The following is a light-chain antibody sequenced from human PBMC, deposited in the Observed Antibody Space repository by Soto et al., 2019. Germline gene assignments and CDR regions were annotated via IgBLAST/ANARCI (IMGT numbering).Light chain of an antibody. CDR2: AAS. V-gene: IGKV1-27*01. CDR3: QKYNSAPQIT. J-gene: IGKJ4*01. Sequence: DIQMTQSPSSLSASVGDRVTITCRASQGISNYLAWYRQKPGKVPKLLIYAASTLQSGVPSRFSGSGSGTDFTLTISSLQPEDVATYYCQKYNSAPQITFGGGTKVEIK. CDR1: QGISNY.